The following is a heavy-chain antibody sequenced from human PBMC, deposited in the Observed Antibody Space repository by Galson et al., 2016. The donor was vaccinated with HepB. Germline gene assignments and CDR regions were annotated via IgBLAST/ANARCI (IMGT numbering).Heavy chain of an antibody. J-gene: IGHJ6*02. Sequence: TLSLTCTVSGGSISSGGYYWSWIRQHPGKGLEWIGNIYYSGSTYYNPSLKSRVIISVDTSKNQFSLKLSSVTAADTAVYYCARDMRTYYDILTGYYSYYGMDVWGQGTTVTVSS. D-gene: IGHD3-9*01. CDR1: GGSISSGGYY. CDR2: IYYSGST. V-gene: IGHV4-31*03. CDR3: ARDMRTYYDILTGYYSYYGMDV.